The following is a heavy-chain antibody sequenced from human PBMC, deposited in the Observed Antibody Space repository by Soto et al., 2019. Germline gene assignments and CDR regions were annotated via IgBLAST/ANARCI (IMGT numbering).Heavy chain of an antibody. Sequence: EVYLWESGGGLAQPGGSLRLSWAPSGFPFRSYTMSWARKAQGEGLEGVSTISATGSTWYADSVKGRFTIYRDNSKNILYLQMNSLWTDDTAVFYCAKDLGAVPGTGDGFDYWGRGTLVTVSS. J-gene: IGHJ4*02. D-gene: IGHD6-19*01. CDR2: ISATGST. CDR1: GFPFRSYT. CDR3: AKDLGAVPGTGDGFDY. V-gene: IGHV3-23*01.